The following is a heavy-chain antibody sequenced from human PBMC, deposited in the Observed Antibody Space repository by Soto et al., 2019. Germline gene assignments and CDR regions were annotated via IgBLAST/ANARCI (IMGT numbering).Heavy chain of an antibody. CDR1: GYTFTGYY. Sequence: GASVKVSCKASGYTFTGYYMHWVRQAPGQGLEWMGWINPNSGGANYAQKFQGRVTMTRDTSISTAYMELSRLRSDDTAVYYCARDETSTLYCSSTSCYTGSDYWGQGTLVTVSS. D-gene: IGHD2-2*02. CDR3: ARDETSTLYCSSTSCYTGSDY. V-gene: IGHV1-2*02. CDR2: INPNSGGA. J-gene: IGHJ4*02.